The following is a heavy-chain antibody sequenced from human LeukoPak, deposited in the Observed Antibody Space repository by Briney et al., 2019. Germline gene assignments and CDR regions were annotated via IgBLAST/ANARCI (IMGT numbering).Heavy chain of an antibody. D-gene: IGHD6-19*01. CDR2: IHPNSGDT. CDR3: ARGYSSGWYYLHY. CDR1: VYTFTDCY. Sequence: ASVTVSFKSSVYTFTDCYMHWVRQAPGQGVEGMGWIHPNSGDTNYAQKFQGRVTMTRDTSISTAYMELSRLRDDDTAVYYCARGYSSGWYYLHYWGQGTLVTVSS. V-gene: IGHV1-2*02. J-gene: IGHJ4*02.